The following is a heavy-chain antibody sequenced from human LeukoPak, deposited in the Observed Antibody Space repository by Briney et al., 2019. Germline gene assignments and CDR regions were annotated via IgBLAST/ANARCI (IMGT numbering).Heavy chain of an antibody. D-gene: IGHD3-22*01. CDR2: ISYDGSNK. V-gene: IGHV3-30*03. CDR3: AREYYYDSSGLDC. J-gene: IGHJ4*02. Sequence: GGSLRLSCAASGFTFTNYGMHWVRQAPGKGLEWVAVISYDGSNKYYADSVKGRFTISRDNSKNTLYLQMNSLRAEDTAVYYCAREYYYDSSGLDCWGQGTLVTVSS. CDR1: GFTFTNYG.